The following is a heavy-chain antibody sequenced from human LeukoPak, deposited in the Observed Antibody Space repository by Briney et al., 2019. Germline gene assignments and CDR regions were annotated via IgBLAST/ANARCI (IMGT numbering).Heavy chain of an antibody. CDR3: AKDAGYCSSTSCFWGAGYFDY. D-gene: IGHD2-2*01. V-gene: IGHV3-23*01. CDR2: ISGSGGST. CDR1: GFTFSSYA. Sequence: GGSLRLSCAASGFTFSSYAMSWVRQAPGKGLEWVSAISGSGGSTYYADSVKGRFTISRDNSKNTLYLQMNSLRAEDTAVYYCAKDAGYCSSTSCFWGAGYFDYWGQGTLVTVSS. J-gene: IGHJ4*02.